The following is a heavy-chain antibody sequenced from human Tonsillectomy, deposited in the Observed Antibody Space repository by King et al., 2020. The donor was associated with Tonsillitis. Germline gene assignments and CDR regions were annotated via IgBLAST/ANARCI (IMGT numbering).Heavy chain of an antibody. D-gene: IGHD3-22*01. Sequence: QLVQSGGGVVQPGRSLRLSCAASGFTFSSYGMHWVRQAPGKGLEWVAVIWYDGSNKYYADSVKGRFTISRDNSKNKLYLQMNSLRAEDTAVYYCARDSSGFDYWGQGTLVTVSS. CDR1: GFTFSSYG. J-gene: IGHJ4*02. CDR3: ARDSSGFDY. V-gene: IGHV3-33*08. CDR2: IWYDGSNK.